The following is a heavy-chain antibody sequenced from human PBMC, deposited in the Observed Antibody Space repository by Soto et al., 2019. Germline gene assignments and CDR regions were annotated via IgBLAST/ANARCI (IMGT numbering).Heavy chain of an antibody. D-gene: IGHD1-20*01. CDR2: IYYSGST. J-gene: IGHJ4*02. CDR3: ARPTYNSGSPFDY. V-gene: IGHV4-39*07. Sequence: SETLSLTCTVSGGSISSRGYYWGWIRQPPGKGLEWIGTIYYSGSTYYNPSLKSRVTISVDTSKNQFSLKLSSVTAADTAVYYCARPTYNSGSPFDYWGQGTLVTVSS. CDR1: GGSISSRGYY.